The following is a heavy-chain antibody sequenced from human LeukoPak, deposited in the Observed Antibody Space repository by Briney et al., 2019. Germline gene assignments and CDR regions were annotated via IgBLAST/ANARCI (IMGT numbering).Heavy chain of an antibody. CDR3: ARQVDTAMALFDY. J-gene: IGHJ4*02. Sequence: PSETLSLTCTVPGGSISSSSYYWGWIRQPPGKGLEWIGSIYYSGSTYYNPSLKSRVTISVDTSKNQFSLKLSSVTAADTAVYYCARQVDTAMALFDYWGQGTLVTVSS. V-gene: IGHV4-39*01. CDR1: GGSISSSSYY. CDR2: IYYSGST. D-gene: IGHD5-18*01.